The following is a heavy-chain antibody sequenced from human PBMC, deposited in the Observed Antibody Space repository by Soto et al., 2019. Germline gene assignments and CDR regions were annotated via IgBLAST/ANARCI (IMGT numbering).Heavy chain of an antibody. CDR3: ARDKSRDEYFQH. V-gene: IGHV1-69*13. CDR2: IIPIFGTA. CDR1: GGTFSSYA. J-gene: IGHJ1*01. Sequence: RASVKVSCKASGGTFSSYAISWVRQAPGQGLEWMGGIIPIFGTANYAQKFQGRVTITADESTSTAYMELSSLRSEDTAVYYCARDKSRDEYFQHWGQGTLVTVSS.